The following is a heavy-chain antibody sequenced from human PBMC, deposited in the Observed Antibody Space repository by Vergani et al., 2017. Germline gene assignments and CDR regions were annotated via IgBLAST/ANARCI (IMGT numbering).Heavy chain of an antibody. CDR3: ATIGYRRWGYYFDY. V-gene: IGHV4-4*02. D-gene: IGHD2-2*02. Sequence: QVHLLESGPGLVKLSETLSLTCNVSGGSISSNNCWTWVRQPPGKGLEWIGEICHTEDTKYSPSLKSRVTVSVDESRNLFSLRLNSVTAADTAVYYCATIGYRRWGYYFDYWGQGISVIVSS. CDR1: GGSISSNNC. J-gene: IGHJ4*02. CDR2: ICHTEDT.